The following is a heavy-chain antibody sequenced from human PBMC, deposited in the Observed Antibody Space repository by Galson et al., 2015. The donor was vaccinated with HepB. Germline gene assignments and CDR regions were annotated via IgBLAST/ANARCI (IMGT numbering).Heavy chain of an antibody. Sequence: SLRLSCAASGFTFSSYAMHWVRQAPGKGLEWVAVISYDGSNEYYADSVKGRFTISRDNSKNTLYLQMNSLRAEDTAVYYCARALLRLGELLTPGYWGQGTLVTVSS. CDR1: GFTFSSYA. CDR2: ISYDGSNE. D-gene: IGHD3-16*01. CDR3: ARALLRLGELLTPGY. V-gene: IGHV3-30-3*01. J-gene: IGHJ4*02.